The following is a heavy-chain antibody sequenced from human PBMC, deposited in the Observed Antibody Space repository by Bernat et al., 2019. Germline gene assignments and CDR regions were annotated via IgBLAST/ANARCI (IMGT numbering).Heavy chain of an antibody. CDR2: ISYDGSNK. Sequence: QVQLVESGGGVVQPGRSLRLSCAASGFTFSSYGMHWVRQAPGKGLECVAVISYDGSNKYYADSVKGRFTISRDNSKNTLYLQMNSLRAEDTAVYYCAKGKGAWFGELEYDYWGQGTLVTVSS. CDR3: AKGKGAWFGELEYDY. J-gene: IGHJ4*02. CDR1: GFTFSSYG. D-gene: IGHD3-10*01. V-gene: IGHV3-30*18.